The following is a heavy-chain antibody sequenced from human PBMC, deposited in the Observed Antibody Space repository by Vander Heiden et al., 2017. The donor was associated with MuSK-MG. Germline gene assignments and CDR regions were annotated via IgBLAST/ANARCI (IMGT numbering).Heavy chain of an antibody. CDR3: ASLVVVSEDDDYYYGMDV. J-gene: IGHJ6*02. V-gene: IGHV1-69*01. CDR2: IIPIFGTA. Sequence: QVQLVQSGAEVKKPGSSVKVSCKASGGTFSSYAISWVRQAPGQGLEWMGGIIPIFGTANYAQKFQGRVTITADESTSTAYRELSSLRSEETAVYYCASLVVVSEDDDYYYGMDVWGQGTTVTVSS. CDR1: GGTFSSYA. D-gene: IGHD3-22*01.